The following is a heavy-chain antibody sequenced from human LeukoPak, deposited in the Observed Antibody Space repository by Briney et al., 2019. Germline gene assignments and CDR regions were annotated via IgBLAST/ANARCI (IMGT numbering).Heavy chain of an antibody. CDR2: MNPNSGNT. Sequence: ASVKVSCKASGYTFTSYDINWVRQATGQGLEWMGWMNPNSGNTGYAQKFQGRVTMTRDTSISTAYMELSSLRSEDTAVYYCARGVYDSSGYYRFDYWGQGTLVTVSS. V-gene: IGHV1-8*01. J-gene: IGHJ4*02. CDR3: ARGVYDSSGYYRFDY. D-gene: IGHD3-22*01. CDR1: GYTFTSYD.